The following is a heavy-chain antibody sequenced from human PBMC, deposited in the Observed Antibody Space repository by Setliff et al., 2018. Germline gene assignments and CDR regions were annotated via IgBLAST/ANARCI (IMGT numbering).Heavy chain of an antibody. CDR3: RQAVVGRDVFDI. CDR1: GDSFSDYY. V-gene: IGHV4-34*01. J-gene: IGHJ3*02. CDR2: IDHSGGA. Sequence: SETLSLTCAVYGDSFSDYYWSWIRESPGKGLEWFGEIDHSGGANYNPSLESRVTMSVDTSKKEFSLKLTSVTAADTAMYYCRQAVVGRDVFDIWGQGTMVTVSS. D-gene: IGHD1-1*01.